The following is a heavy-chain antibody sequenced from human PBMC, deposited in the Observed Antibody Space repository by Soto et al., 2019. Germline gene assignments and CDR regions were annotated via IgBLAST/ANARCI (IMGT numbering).Heavy chain of an antibody. CDR1: GYTFTSYA. J-gene: IGHJ4*02. Sequence: ASVKVSCKASGYTFTSYAMHWVRQAPGQRLEWMGWINAGNGNTKYSQKFQGRVTITRDTSASTAYMELSSLRSEDTAVYYCARDNGYSGYDYYLDYWGKGTLVTVSS. D-gene: IGHD5-12*01. V-gene: IGHV1-3*01. CDR2: INAGNGNT. CDR3: ARDNGYSGYDYYLDY.